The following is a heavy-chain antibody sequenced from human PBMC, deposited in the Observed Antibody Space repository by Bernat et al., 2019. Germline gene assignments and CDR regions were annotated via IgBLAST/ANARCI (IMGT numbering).Heavy chain of an antibody. Sequence: EVQLVESGGGLVQPGGSLRLSCAASGFTFSSYEMNWVRQAPGKGLEWVSYISSSGSTIYYADYVKGGLTIARNNTKNTWYMQMNSLSAEDPAVYDGAGVMDYMPTYFDYWGQGTLVTVSS. CDR2: ISSSGSTI. D-gene: IGHD2-2*01. J-gene: IGHJ4*02. CDR1: GFTFSSYE. V-gene: IGHV3-48*03. CDR3: AGVMDYMPTYFDY.